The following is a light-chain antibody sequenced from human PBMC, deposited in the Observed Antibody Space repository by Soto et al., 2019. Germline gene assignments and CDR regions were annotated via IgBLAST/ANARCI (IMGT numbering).Light chain of an antibody. CDR1: KLGDKY. Sequence: SCELTQPPSVSVSPGQTASITCSGDKLGDKYACWYQQKPGQSPVLVIYQDSKRPSGIPERFSGSNSGNTATLTISGTQAMDEADYYCQAWDSSTYYVFGTGTKLTVL. V-gene: IGLV3-1*01. J-gene: IGLJ1*01. CDR2: QDS. CDR3: QAWDSSTYYV.